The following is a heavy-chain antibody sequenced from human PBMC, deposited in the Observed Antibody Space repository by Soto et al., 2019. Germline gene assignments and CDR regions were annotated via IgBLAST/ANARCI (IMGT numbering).Heavy chain of an antibody. V-gene: IGHV1-8*01. J-gene: IGHJ3*02. CDR1: GYTFTSYD. D-gene: IGHD1-26*01. Sequence: QVQLVQSGAEVKKPGASVKVSCKASGYTFTSYDINCVRQATGQGLEWMGCMNPTSGNTGYAQKLYGRVTMTRNTSISTAYMELSRLRSEDTAVYYCASGRGTRFFLSFPESDAFDIWGKGTMVTVSS. CDR3: ASGRGTRFFLSFPESDAFDI. CDR2: MNPTSGNT.